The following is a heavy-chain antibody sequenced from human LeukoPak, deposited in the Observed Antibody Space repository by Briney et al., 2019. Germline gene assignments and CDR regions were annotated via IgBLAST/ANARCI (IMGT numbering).Heavy chain of an antibody. J-gene: IGHJ4*02. CDR3: ARALNYYDIDY. Sequence: GGSLRLSCAASGFTFNSYNMNWVRQAPGKGLEWVSSISSSSSYIYCADSLKGRFTISRDNAKDSLYLQMNSLRAEDTAVYYCARALNYYDIDYWGQGTLVTVSS. D-gene: IGHD3-22*01. CDR1: GFTFNSYN. V-gene: IGHV3-21*01. CDR2: ISSSSSYI.